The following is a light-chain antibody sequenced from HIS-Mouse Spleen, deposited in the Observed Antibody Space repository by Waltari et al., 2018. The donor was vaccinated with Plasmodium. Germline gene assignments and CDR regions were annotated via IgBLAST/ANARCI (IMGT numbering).Light chain of an antibody. CDR3: YSTDSSGNHRV. CDR2: EDS. Sequence: SYELTQPPSVSVSPGQTARITCSGDALPKKYAYWYQQKSGQAPVLVIYEDSKRPSGILEGFSGSSSGKMATLTISGAQVEDEADYYCYSTDSSGNHRVFGGGTKLTVL. CDR1: ALPKKY. V-gene: IGLV3-10*01. J-gene: IGLJ3*02.